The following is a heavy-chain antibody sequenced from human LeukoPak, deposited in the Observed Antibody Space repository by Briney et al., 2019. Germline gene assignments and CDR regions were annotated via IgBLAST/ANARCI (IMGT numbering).Heavy chain of an antibody. V-gene: IGHV3-9*01. D-gene: IGHD6-13*01. J-gene: IGHJ3*01. Sequence: PGGSLRLSCAASGFTFDDCAMHWVRQAPGKGLEWVSGISWNSGSIGYADSVKGRFTISRDNARNTVYLQMSSLRVEDTAIYFCAREEHRLAEAGTSAFDLGGQGTLVTVSP. CDR2: ISWNSGSI. CDR3: AREEHRLAEAGTSAFDL. CDR1: GFTFDDCA.